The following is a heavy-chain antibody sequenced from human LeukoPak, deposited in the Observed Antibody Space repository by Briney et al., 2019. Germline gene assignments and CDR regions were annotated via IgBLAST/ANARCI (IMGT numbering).Heavy chain of an antibody. CDR1: GFSLSTSGMC. D-gene: IGHD3-22*01. CDR3: ARTYYYDSSGYYSTYYFDY. CDR2: IDWDDDK. J-gene: IGHJ4*02. V-gene: IGHV2-70*01. Sequence: SGPTLVKPTQTLTLTCTFSGFSLSTSGMCVSWIRQPPGKALEWLSLIDWDDDKYYSTSLKTRLTISKDTSKNQVFLTMTNMDPVDTATYYCARTYYYDSSGYYSTYYFDYWGQGTLVTVSS.